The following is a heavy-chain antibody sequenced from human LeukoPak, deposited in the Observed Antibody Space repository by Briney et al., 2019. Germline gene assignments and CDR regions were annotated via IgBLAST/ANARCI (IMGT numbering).Heavy chain of an antibody. Sequence: SETLSLTCTVSGGSISSYYWSWIRQPPGKGLEWIGYIYYSGSTNYNPSLKSRVTISVDTSKNQFSLKLSSVTAADTAVYYCARQGIAAAGTWYPLYYYYYYMDVWGKGTTVTISS. D-gene: IGHD6-13*01. CDR3: ARQGIAAAGTWYPLYYYYYYMDV. J-gene: IGHJ6*03. CDR2: IYYSGST. CDR1: GGSISSYY. V-gene: IGHV4-59*08.